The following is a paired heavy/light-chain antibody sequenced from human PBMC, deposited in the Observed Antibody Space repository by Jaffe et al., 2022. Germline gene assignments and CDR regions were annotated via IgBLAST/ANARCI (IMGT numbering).Heavy chain of an antibody. CDR2: IIPIFGTA. Sequence: QVQLVQSGAEVKKPGSSVKVSCKASGGTFSSYAISWVRQAPGQGLEWMGGIIPIFGTANYAQKFQGRVTITTDESTSTAYMELSSLRSEDTAVYYCARVQSKPTYYYDSSGPRFDPWGQGTLVTVSS. J-gene: IGHJ5*02. D-gene: IGHD3-22*01. V-gene: IGHV1-69*05. CDR1: GGTFSSYA. CDR3: ARVQSKPTYYYDSSGPRFDP.
Light chain of an antibody. CDR2: DAS. V-gene: IGKV1-33*01. CDR3: QQYDNLHIFT. J-gene: IGKJ3*01. Sequence: DIQMTQSPSSLSASVGDRVTITCQASQDISNYLNWYQQKPGKAPKLLIYDASNLETGVPSRFSGSGSGTDFTFTISSLQPEDIATYYCQQYDNLHIFTFGPGTKVDIK. CDR1: QDISNY.